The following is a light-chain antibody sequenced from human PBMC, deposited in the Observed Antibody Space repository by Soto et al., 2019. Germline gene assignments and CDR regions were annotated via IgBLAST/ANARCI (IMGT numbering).Light chain of an antibody. CDR1: QTISSW. V-gene: IGKV1-5*03. J-gene: IGKJ1*01. CDR3: QHYNSYSEA. CDR2: KAS. Sequence: DIQMTQSPSTLSGSVGARVTITGRSSQTISSWLAWYQQKQGKAPKLLIYKASTLKSGVKSRFSGSGSGTEFTLTISSMQPDEFATYYCQHYNSYSEAFGQGTKVDIK.